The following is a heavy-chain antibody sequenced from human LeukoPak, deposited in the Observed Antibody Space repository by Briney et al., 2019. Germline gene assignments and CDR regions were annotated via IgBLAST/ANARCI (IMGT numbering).Heavy chain of an antibody. CDR2: ISSGGGST. Sequence: GRSLRLSCAASGFTFSSYGMSWVRQAPGKALEWVSGISSGGGSTHYADSVKGRFTISRDNSKNTLYLQMNSLRAEDTAVYYCAKGGAVSSKSITMVRGTRRYYYYMDVWGKGTTVTITS. V-gene: IGHV3-23*01. CDR3: AKGGAVSSKSITMVRGTRRYYYYMDV. D-gene: IGHD3-10*01. J-gene: IGHJ6*03. CDR1: GFTFSSYG.